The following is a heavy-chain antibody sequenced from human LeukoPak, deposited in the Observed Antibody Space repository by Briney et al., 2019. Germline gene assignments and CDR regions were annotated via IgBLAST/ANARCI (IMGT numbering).Heavy chain of an antibody. V-gene: IGHV4-4*02. Sequence: SETLSLTCTVSGDSINSLDLWSWVRQPPRKGLEWIGEMYLSGTTHSNPSVKSRVTISIDKSKNQFFLNLSSVTAADTAVYYCAGLVGRYSSGLYYYY. CDR1: GDSINSLDL. CDR2: MYLSGTT. CDR3: AGLVGRYSSGLYYYY. J-gene: IGHJ6*03. D-gene: IGHD3-22*01.